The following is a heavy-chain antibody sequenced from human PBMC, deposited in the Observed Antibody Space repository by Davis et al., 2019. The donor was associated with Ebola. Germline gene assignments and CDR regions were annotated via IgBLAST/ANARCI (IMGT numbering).Heavy chain of an antibody. CDR2: VHGGNGNT. V-gene: IGHV1-3*01. D-gene: IGHD5-24*01. CDR1: GFTLTKYA. J-gene: IGHJ4*02. CDR3: ARGTDGYNPGGYFDS. Sequence: AASVKVSCKASGFTLTKYAIHWVRQAPGQRLEWMGWVHGGNGNTKYSQKFQGRVTITRDTSASTAYMELSSLRSEDTAVYYCARGTDGYNPGGYFDSWGQGTLVTVSS.